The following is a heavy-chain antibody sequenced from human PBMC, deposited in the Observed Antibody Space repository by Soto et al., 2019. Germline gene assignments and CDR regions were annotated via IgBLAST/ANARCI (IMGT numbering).Heavy chain of an antibody. J-gene: IGHJ3*02. V-gene: IGHV5-51*01. CDR3: ARPRQQGVFYAFAI. D-gene: IGHD1-1*01. CDR1: GYSFSNYW. Sequence: GESLKISCKVSGYSFSNYWIAWVRQMPGQGLERMGSIYPGDSDTRYSPSFQGHVTISADKSISTAYLQWTSLKASDTAMYYCARPRQQGVFYAFAIWGQGTMVTVSS. CDR2: IYPGDSDT.